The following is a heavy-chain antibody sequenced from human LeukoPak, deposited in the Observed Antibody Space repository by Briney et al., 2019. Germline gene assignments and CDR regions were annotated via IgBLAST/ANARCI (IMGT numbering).Heavy chain of an antibody. CDR2: IKEDGTET. V-gene: IGHV3-7*03. D-gene: IGHD5-24*01. J-gene: IGHJ4*02. Sequence: GGSLRLSRAASGFMFSSNWMSWVRLAPGKGLEWVANIKEDGTETYYVDSVKGRFTISRDNAKNSLYLQMNSLRVEDTAVYYCAKEGRSLQTYWGQGTLVTVSS. CDR3: AKEGRSLQTY. CDR1: GFMFSSNW.